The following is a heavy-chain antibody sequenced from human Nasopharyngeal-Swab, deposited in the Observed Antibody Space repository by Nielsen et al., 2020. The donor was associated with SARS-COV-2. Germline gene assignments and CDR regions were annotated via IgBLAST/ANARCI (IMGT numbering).Heavy chain of an antibody. Sequence: ASVMVSCKASGYTFTGYYIHWVRQAPGQGLEWMGRINPNSGGTNYAQKFQGRVTMTRDTSISTAYMELSRLRSDDTAVYYCARDPTSVAGTGDYYYGMDVWGQGTTVTVSS. J-gene: IGHJ6*02. V-gene: IGHV1-2*06. CDR1: GYTFTGYY. CDR3: ARDPTSVAGTGDYYYGMDV. CDR2: INPNSGGT. D-gene: IGHD6-19*01.